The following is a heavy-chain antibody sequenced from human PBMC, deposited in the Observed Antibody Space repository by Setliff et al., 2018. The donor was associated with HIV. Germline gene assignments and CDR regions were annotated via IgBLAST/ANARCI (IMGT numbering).Heavy chain of an antibody. V-gene: IGHV3-30-3*01. CDR1: GFTFSNYA. J-gene: IGHJ2*01. D-gene: IGHD4-17*01. CDR2: ISYDGSNK. CDR3: ARDPYPYFDYGDWYFDL. Sequence: GESLKLSCAASGFTFSNYAMHWVRQAPGKGLEWVAVISYDGSNKYYADSVKGRFTISRDNSKNTLYLQMNSLRAEDTAVYYCARDPYPYFDYGDWYFDLWGRGTLVTVSS.